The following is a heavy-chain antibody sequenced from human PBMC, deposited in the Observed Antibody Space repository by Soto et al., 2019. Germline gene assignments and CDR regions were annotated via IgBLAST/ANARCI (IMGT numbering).Heavy chain of an antibody. V-gene: IGHV1-69*13. CDR3: ARVSGIAARPLHGGLMDV. Sequence: SVKVSCKASGGTFSSYAISWVRQAPGQGLEWMGGIIPIFGTANYAQKFQGRVTITADESTSTAYMELSSLRSEDTAVYYCARVSGIAARPLHGGLMDVWGQGTTVTVSS. D-gene: IGHD6-6*01. CDR1: GGTFSSYA. J-gene: IGHJ6*02. CDR2: IIPIFGTA.